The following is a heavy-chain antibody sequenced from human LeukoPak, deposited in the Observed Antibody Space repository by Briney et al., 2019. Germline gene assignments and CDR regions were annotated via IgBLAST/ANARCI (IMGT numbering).Heavy chain of an antibody. CDR3: ARDSEYSGSFSI. Sequence: GGSLRLSCAASGFTVSNNYMSWVRQAPGKGLEWVSVIYSGGGTYYADSVKGRFTISRDNSKNTLYLQMNSLRAEDTAVYYCARDSEYSGSFSIWRQGTMVTVSS. CDR1: GFTVSNNY. J-gene: IGHJ3*02. V-gene: IGHV3-66*01. CDR2: IYSGGGT. D-gene: IGHD1-26*01.